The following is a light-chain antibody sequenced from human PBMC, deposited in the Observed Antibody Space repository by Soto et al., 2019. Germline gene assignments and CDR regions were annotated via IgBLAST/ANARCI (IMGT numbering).Light chain of an antibody. J-gene: IGKJ1*01. Sequence: DIVMTQSPAPLPLPLGRRATINGKSGRRVLYISTIKNYLAWYQQKPGQPPKLLIYWASTRESGVPDRFSGSGSGTDFTLTISSLQAEDVAVYYCQQYYRPWTFGQGTKVEIK. V-gene: IGKV4-1*01. CDR2: WAS. CDR1: RRVLYISTIKNY. CDR3: QQYYRPWT.